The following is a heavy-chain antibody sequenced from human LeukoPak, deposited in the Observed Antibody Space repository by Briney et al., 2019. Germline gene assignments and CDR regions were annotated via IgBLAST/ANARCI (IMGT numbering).Heavy chain of an antibody. V-gene: IGHV3-23*01. CDR3: ARDRMGAILYFDY. D-gene: IGHD1-26*01. J-gene: IGHJ4*02. CDR2: LTGSGGTT. CDR1: GSTFSDYN. Sequence: GTSLRLSCVVSGSTFSDYNMHWVRQAPGKGLEWVSALTGSGGTTYYADSVKGRFTISRDNSKNTLYLQMNSLTAEDTAVYYCARDRMGAILYFDYWGQGTLVTVSS.